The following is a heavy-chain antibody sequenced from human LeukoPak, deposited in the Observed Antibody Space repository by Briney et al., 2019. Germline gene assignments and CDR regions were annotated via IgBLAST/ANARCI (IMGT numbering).Heavy chain of an antibody. J-gene: IGHJ4*02. CDR2: INPNSDGT. CDR3: AIVGEALDY. Sequence: GASVKVSYKTSVYTFTAYNMHWVLHAPGQGLEWMGWINPNSDGTKYAQNFQGRVTMTRDTSISTAYMELSRLRSDDTAVYYCAIVGEALDYWGQGTLVTVSS. D-gene: IGHD4-17*01. CDR1: VYTFTAYN. V-gene: IGHV1-2*02.